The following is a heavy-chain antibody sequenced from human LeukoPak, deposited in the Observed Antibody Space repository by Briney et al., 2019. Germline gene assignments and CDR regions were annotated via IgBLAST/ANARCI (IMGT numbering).Heavy chain of an antibody. CDR2: IYSGGST. D-gene: IGHD3-22*01. CDR1: GFTVGNNT. V-gene: IGHV3-66*01. Sequence: GGSLRLSGAASGFTVGNNTMSWVRQAPGKGLEWVSIIYSGGSTSYADSVKGRFTISKDNSKNTLYLQMNSLRTEDTAVYYCARGGSYFDISGYYFYWGQGTLVTVSS. J-gene: IGHJ4*02. CDR3: ARGGSYFDISGYYFY.